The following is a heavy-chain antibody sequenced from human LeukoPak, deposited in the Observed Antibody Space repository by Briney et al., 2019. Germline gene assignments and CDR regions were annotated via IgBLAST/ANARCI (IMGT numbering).Heavy chain of an antibody. V-gene: IGHV4-34*01. CDR2: INDTGRA. CDR1: VGSFSNYY. CDR3: AKRWNYGRNYYIDV. Sequence: PSETLSLTCALYVGSFSNYYWSWIPHPPRKGLEWLAEINDTGRANYNPSPTSRVTPSLDTPKNPFSPSLTAVTPPHTRLYSCAKRWNYGRNYYIDVWGKGATVSVS. J-gene: IGHJ6*03. D-gene: IGHD1-7*01.